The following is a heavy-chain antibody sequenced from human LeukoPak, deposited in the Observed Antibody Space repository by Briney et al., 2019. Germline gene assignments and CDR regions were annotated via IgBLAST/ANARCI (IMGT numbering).Heavy chain of an antibody. CDR2: INHSGST. CDR1: GGSFSGYY. J-gene: IGHJ4*02. CDR3: ARAKPYSSGWYY. D-gene: IGHD6-19*01. Sequence: KPSETLSLTCAVYGGSFSGYYWSWIRQPPGKGLEWIGEINHSGSTNYNPSLKSRVTISVDTSKNQFSLKLSSVTAADTAVYYCARAKPYSSGWYYWGQGTLVTVSS. V-gene: IGHV4-34*01.